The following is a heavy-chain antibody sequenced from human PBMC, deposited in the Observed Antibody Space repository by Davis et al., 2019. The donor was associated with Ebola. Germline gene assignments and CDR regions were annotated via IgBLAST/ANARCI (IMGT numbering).Heavy chain of an antibody. V-gene: IGHV4-38-2*02. D-gene: IGHD5-24*01. CDR2: IYHSGST. CDR3: ARQGRDGYNLWYFDY. Sequence: MPGGSLRLSCTVSGYSISSGYYWGWIRQPPGKGLEWIGSIYHSGSTYYNPSLKSRATISVDTSKNQFSLKLSSVTAADTAVYYCARQGRDGYNLWYFDYWGQGTLVTVSS. J-gene: IGHJ4*02. CDR1: GYSISSGYY.